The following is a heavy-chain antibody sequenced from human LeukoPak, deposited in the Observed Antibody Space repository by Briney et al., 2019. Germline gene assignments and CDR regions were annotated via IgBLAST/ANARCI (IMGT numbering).Heavy chain of an antibody. J-gene: IGHJ4*02. CDR3: ARDRALYDSRRGYYYTEDDY. V-gene: IGHV3-7*01. D-gene: IGHD3-22*01. CDR1: GFTFSSYW. Sequence: PGGSLRLSCAASGFTFSSYWMSWVRQAPGKGLEWVANMIPDGSEKYFLDSVKGRFTISRDNAKSSLYLQMNSLRGDDTAVYYCARDRALYDSRRGYYYTEDDYWGQGTLVTVSS. CDR2: MIPDGSEK.